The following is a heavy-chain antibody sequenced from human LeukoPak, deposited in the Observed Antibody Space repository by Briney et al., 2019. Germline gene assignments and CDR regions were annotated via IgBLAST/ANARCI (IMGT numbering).Heavy chain of an antibody. CDR3: ARHRAYSSSSPFDY. Sequence: PSETLSLTCSDSGGSISSLYWSWIRQPPGKGLEWIGYIYYTGSTNYNPSLTSRVTMFVDMSKNQFSLRLSSVTAADTAVYYCARHRAYSSSSPFDYWGQGTLVTVSS. D-gene: IGHD6-6*01. V-gene: IGHV4-59*08. J-gene: IGHJ4*02. CDR1: GGSISSLY. CDR2: IYYTGST.